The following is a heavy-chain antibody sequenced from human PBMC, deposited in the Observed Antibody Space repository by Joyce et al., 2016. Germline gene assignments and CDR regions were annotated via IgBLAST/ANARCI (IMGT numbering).Heavy chain of an antibody. D-gene: IGHD6-6*01. J-gene: IGHJ5*02. V-gene: IGHV3-74*01. CDR2: INTDGSST. CDR1: GFSFSGYW. CDR3: VRGISARPGGPNWFDP. Sequence: EVQLVESGGGLVQPGGSLRLSCAASGFSFSGYWIHGVRQAPGKGLVGVSRINTDGSSTWFADSVKGRFTISGDNAKNTLYLQMNSLRAEDTAVYYCVRGISARPGGPNWFDPWGQGTLVTVSS.